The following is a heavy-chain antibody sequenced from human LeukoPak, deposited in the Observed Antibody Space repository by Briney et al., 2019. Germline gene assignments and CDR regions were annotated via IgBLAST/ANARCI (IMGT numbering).Heavy chain of an antibody. J-gene: IGHJ4*02. V-gene: IGHV1-3*01. D-gene: IGHD6-13*01. CDR1: GYTFTSYA. CDR3: AREVAAAGYYFDY. CDR2: INAGNGNT. Sequence: GASVKVSCKASGYTFTSYAMHWVRQAPGQRLEWMGWINAGNGNTKYSQKFQGRVTITRDTSASTAYMELSSLRSEDTAVYYCAREVAAAGYYFDYWGQGTLVTVSS.